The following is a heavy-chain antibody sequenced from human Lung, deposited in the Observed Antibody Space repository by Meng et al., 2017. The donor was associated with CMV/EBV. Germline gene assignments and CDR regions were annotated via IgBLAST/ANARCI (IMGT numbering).Heavy chain of an antibody. CDR1: GDSITNHNW. CDR3: LRRSGGSV. Sequence: QVQLRESGPALVKPSYSLSPTCVVSGDSITNHNWWAWVRQPPGKGLEWIGEIPHRGSSAYNPSLKSRVSMSIDKSKNQFSLKLTSVTAADTAVYHCLRRSGGSVWGQGTLVTVSS. CDR2: IPHRGSS. D-gene: IGHD3-10*01. J-gene: IGHJ1*01. V-gene: IGHV4-4*02.